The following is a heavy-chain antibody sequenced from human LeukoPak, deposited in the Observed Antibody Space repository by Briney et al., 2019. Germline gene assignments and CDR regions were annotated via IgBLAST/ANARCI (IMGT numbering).Heavy chain of an antibody. J-gene: IGHJ4*02. V-gene: IGHV3-21*01. CDR1: GFTFSNYV. D-gene: IGHD2-21*02. Sequence: GGSLRLSCAASGFTFSNYVIHWVRQAPGKGLEWVSSISSSSSYIYYADSVKGRFTISRDNAKNSLYLQMNSLRAEDTAVYYCAREDTPATANYWGQGTLVTISS. CDR3: AREDTPATANY. CDR2: ISSSSSYI.